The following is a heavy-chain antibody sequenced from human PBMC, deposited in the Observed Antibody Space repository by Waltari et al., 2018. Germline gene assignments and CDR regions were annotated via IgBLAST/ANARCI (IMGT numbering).Heavy chain of an antibody. CDR2: VDPEDGET. Sequence: EVQLVQSGAEVKKPGATVKISCKASGYTFTDSYMHWVQPAPGKGLEWMGRVDPEDGETIYAEKFQGRVTITADTSTDTAYMELTSLRSEDTAVYYCATSPLRFLEWVNWFDPWGQGTLVTVSS. CDR1: GYTFTDSY. D-gene: IGHD3-3*01. V-gene: IGHV1-69-2*01. CDR3: ATSPLRFLEWVNWFDP. J-gene: IGHJ5*02.